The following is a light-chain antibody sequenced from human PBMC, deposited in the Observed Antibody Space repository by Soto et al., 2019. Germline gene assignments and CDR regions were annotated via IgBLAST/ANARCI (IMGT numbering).Light chain of an antibody. CDR2: EVS. Sequence: LTQPPSASGSPGQSVTISCTGTSSDVGGYSSVAWFQHHPGKAPKLMIYEVSKRPSGVPDRFSGSKSGNTASLTVSGLQAEDEADYYCISYAGSNNYVFGTGTKVTVL. CDR1: SSDVGGYSS. CDR3: ISYAGSNNYV. J-gene: IGLJ1*01. V-gene: IGLV2-8*01.